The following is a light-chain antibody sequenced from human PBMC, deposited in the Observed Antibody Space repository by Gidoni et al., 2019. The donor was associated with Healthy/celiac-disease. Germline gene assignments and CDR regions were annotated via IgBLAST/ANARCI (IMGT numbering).Light chain of an antibody. CDR1: QSVSSY. J-gene: IGKJ4*01. CDR3: QQRSNWLT. CDR2: DAS. Sequence: DIVLTQSPATLSLSPGERATLSCRASQSVSSYLAWYQQKPGQAPRLLIYDASNRATGIPARFSGSGSGKDFTLTISSLEPEECAVYYCQQRSNWLTFGGGTKVEIK. V-gene: IGKV3-11*01.